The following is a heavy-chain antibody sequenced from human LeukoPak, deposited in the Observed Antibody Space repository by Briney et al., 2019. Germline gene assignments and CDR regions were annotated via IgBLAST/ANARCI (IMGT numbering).Heavy chain of an antibody. J-gene: IGHJ3*02. V-gene: IGHV4-34*01. CDR1: VGSFSGYY. CDR3: ASYCSGGSCYAAFDI. CDR2: INHSGST. D-gene: IGHD2-15*01. Sequence: SETLSLTCAVCVGSFSGYYWSWIRQPPGKGLEWIGEINHSGSTNYNPSLKSRVTISVGTSKNQFSLKLSSVTAADTAVYYCASYCSGGSCYAAFDIWGQGTMVTVSS.